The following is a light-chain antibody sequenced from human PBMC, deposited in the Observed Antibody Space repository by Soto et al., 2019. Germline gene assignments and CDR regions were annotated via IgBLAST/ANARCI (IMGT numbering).Light chain of an antibody. Sequence: EVVFTQSPGTLSLSPGERATLSCRASQSVSSNYFAWYQQKPGQAPWLLIYGISRRATGIPDRFSGSGSGTDFTLTISRXEPEDFAVYYCEQYGSSPRTFGQGTKVDIK. V-gene: IGKV3-20*01. CDR2: GIS. J-gene: IGKJ1*01. CDR3: EQYGSSPRT. CDR1: QSVSSNY.